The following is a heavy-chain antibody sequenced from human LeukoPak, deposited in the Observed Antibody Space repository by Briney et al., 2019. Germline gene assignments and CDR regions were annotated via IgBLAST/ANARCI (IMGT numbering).Heavy chain of an antibody. V-gene: IGHV3-23*01. CDR3: AKDWIQFNRVFDCFDS. CDR1: GFPFETNA. CDR2: IGNTET. D-gene: IGHD5-18*01. Sequence: GGSLRLSCATSGFPFETNAMSWVRQAPGKGLEWVATIGNTETFYADSVTGRFTISRDNSKNTVNLQMNRLRVEDTATYYCAKDWIQFNRVFDCFDSWGQGTLVTVSS. J-gene: IGHJ4*02.